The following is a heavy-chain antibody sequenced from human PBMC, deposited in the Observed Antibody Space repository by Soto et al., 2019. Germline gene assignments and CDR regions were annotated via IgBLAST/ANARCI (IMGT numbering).Heavy chain of an antibody. J-gene: IGHJ5*02. D-gene: IGHD3-3*01. Sequence: LKGSSKPSGYTSTIYVTSWMRQAPGQGLEWMGWISAYNGNTNYAQKLQGRVTMTTDTSTSTAYMELRSLRSDDTAVYYCARTDYDFWSGYYSKDGGNWFDPWGQGTLVTVSS. CDR3: ARTDYDFWSGYYSKDGGNWFDP. CDR2: ISAYNGNT. CDR1: GYTSTIYV. V-gene: IGHV1-18*01.